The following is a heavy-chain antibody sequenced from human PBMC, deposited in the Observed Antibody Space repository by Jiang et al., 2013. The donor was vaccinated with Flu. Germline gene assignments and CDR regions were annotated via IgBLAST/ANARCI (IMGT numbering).Heavy chain of an antibody. V-gene: IGHV1-8*01. CDR2: MNPNSGNT. Sequence: PGASVKVSCKASGYTFTSYDINWVRQATGQGLEWMGWMNPNSGNTGYTQNFLGRVTMTRNTSINTAYMELSSLRFEDTAVYYCARTGNYDFWSGPDYWGQGTLVTVSS. D-gene: IGHD3-3*01. CDR3: ARTGNYDFWSGPDY. J-gene: IGHJ4*02. CDR1: GYTFTSYD.